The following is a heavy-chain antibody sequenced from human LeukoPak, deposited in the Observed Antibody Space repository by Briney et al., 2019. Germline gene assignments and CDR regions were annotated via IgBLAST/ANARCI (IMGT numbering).Heavy chain of an antibody. CDR2: IYHSGST. D-gene: IGHD3-3*01. CDR3: ARVIPLFSIFGVKEGWFDP. V-gene: IGHV4-30-2*01. CDR1: GGSISSGGYY. J-gene: IGHJ5*02. Sequence: SQTLSLTCTVSGGSISSGGYYWSWIRQPPGKGLEWIGYIYHSGSTYYNPSLKSRVTISVDRSKNQFSLKLSSVTAADTAVYYCARVIPLFSIFGVKEGWFDPWGQGTLVTVSS.